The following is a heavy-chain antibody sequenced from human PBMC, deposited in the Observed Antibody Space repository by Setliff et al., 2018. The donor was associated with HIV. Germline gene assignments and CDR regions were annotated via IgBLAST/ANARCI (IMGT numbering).Heavy chain of an antibody. J-gene: IGHJ1*01. V-gene: IGHV4-30-4*02. CDR1: GGSISSGDYY. CDR2: IYYSGST. CDR3: ARDISEGFFLERASEH. D-gene: IGHD3-3*01. Sequence: PSETLSLTCTVSGGSISSGDYYWSWIRQPPGKGLEWIGYIYYSGSTYYNPSLKSRVTISLDTSENQFPLNLNSVTAADTAVYYCARDISEGFFLERASEHWSQGTLVTVSS.